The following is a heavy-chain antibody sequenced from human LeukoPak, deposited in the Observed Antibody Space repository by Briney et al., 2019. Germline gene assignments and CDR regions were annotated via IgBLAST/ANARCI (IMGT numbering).Heavy chain of an antibody. D-gene: IGHD3-3*01. CDR2: IFYSGNT. CDR3: ARRPKQPGFWSGYVDY. Sequence: PSETLSLTCTVSGGSIRSSGHNWDWIRQPPGKGLEYIGSIFYSGNTYYNPSLNSRVTISVDTSKNQFSLKLSSVTAADTAVYYCARRPKQPGFWSGYVDYWGQGTLVTVSS. CDR1: GGSIRSSGHN. V-gene: IGHV4-39*01. J-gene: IGHJ4*02.